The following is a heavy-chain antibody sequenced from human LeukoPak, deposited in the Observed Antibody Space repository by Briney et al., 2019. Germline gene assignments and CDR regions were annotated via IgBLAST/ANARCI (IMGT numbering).Heavy chain of an antibody. CDR3: AKHMRATNTYSFFGLDV. V-gene: IGHV3-9*01. J-gene: IGHJ6*02. Sequence: GRSLRLSCAATGFTFKDYGMHWVRQPPGKGLQWVSSINWNGGGTDYADSVKGRFTISRDNAKNSLYLQLSSLRPEDTALYYCAKHMRATNTYSFFGLDVWGQGTTVTVSS. CDR1: GFTFKDYG. CDR2: INWNGGGT. D-gene: IGHD1-26*01.